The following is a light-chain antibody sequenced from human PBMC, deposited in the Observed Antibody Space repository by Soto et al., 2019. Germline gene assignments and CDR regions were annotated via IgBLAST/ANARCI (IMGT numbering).Light chain of an antibody. CDR2: GAS. Sequence: VSTQPPAALCVCPEDRATLSCRASQSVSSNLAWYQQKPGQAPRLLIYGASRRATGIPDRFSGSGSGTDFTLTICSLELHDVALYCSQHYHIPPRPFAGGTKVDIK. CDR3: QHYHIPPRP. V-gene: IGKV3D-15*01. CDR1: QSVSSN. J-gene: IGKJ4*02.